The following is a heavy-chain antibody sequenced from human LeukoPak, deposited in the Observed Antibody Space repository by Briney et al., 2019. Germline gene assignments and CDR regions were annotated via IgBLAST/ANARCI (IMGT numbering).Heavy chain of an antibody. CDR2: ISASGDTT. Sequence: GGSLRLSCAASGFTFSSHVMSWVRQAPGKGLEWVSDISASGDTTYYADSVKGRFTISRDNSKNTLYLQMNSLRAEDTAVYYCAKDRDTYGASYYFDYWGQGTLVTVSS. V-gene: IGHV3-23*01. J-gene: IGHJ4*02. CDR3: AKDRDTYGASYYFDY. CDR1: GFTFSSHV. D-gene: IGHD4/OR15-4a*01.